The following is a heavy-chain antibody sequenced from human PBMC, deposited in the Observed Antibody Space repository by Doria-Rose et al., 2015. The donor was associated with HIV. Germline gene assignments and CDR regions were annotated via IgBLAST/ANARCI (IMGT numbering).Heavy chain of an antibody. Sequence: QESGPVLVKPTETLTLTCTVSGVSLSSPGMGVSWIRQPPGKALEWLANIFPDDDRSYKTSLKSRLTIARGTSKGQVVRTMTDMDPVDTATYYCARIKSSRWYHKYYFDFWGQGTLVFVSA. D-gene: IGHD6-13*01. CDR2: IFPDDDR. J-gene: IGHJ4*02. CDR1: GVSLSSPGMG. V-gene: IGHV2-26*01. CDR3: ARIKSSRWYHKYYFDF.